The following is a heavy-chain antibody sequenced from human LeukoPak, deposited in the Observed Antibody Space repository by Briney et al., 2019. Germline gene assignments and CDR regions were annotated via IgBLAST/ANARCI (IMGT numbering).Heavy chain of an antibody. CDR2: INPNTGGT. D-gene: IGHD4-17*01. CDR1: GYXFTGYY. J-gene: IGHJ4*01. V-gene: IGHV1-2*02. CDR3: ARGDGDYVGNDY. Sequence: ASVKVSCKASGYXFTGYYMHWVRQAPGQGFEWMGWINPNTGGTHYAQNFQGRVTMTRDTSISTAYMAFSRLKSDDTAVYFCARGDGDYVGNDYWGHGTLVTVSS.